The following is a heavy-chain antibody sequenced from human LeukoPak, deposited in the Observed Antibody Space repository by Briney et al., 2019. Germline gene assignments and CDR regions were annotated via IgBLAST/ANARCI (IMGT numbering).Heavy chain of an antibody. D-gene: IGHD3-22*01. V-gene: IGHV3-23*01. CDR1: GFTFSSYA. Sequence: PGGSLRLSCAASGFTFSSYAMSWVRQAPGKGLEWVSAISGSGGSTYYADSVKGRFTISRDNSKNTLYLQMNSLRAEDTAVYYCAKYDGGYYYRSIDYWGQGTLVTVSS. J-gene: IGHJ4*02. CDR2: ISGSGGST. CDR3: AKYDGGYYYRSIDY.